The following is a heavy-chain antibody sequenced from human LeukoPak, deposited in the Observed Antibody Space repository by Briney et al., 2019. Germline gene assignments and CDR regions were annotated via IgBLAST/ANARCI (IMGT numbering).Heavy chain of an antibody. J-gene: IGHJ6*03. Sequence: SETLSLTCTVSGGSFSSYFWSWVRQPAGKGLEWIGRIYPSGNTNYNPSLKSRVTLSVDTSKTQFSLRLSSVTAADTAVYYCAREDSGSYYNYYYFYMDVWGKGTTVTISS. CDR3: AREDSGSYYNYYYFYMDV. D-gene: IGHD3-10*01. CDR1: GGSFSSYF. V-gene: IGHV4-4*07. CDR2: IYPSGNT.